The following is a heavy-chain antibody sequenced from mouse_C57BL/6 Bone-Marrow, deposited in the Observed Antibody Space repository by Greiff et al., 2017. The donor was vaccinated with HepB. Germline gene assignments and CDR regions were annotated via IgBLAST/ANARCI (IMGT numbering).Heavy chain of an antibody. V-gene: IGHV2-6*01. J-gene: IGHJ4*01. Sequence: VQWVESGPGLVAPSQSLSITCTVSGFSLTSYGVDWVRQSPGKGLEWLGVIWGVGSTNYNSALKSRLSISKDNSKSQVFLKMNSLQTDDTAMYYCASSYYYGSSYEDYWGQGTSVTVSS. D-gene: IGHD1-1*01. CDR3: ASSYYYGSSYEDY. CDR1: GFSLTSYG. CDR2: IWGVGST.